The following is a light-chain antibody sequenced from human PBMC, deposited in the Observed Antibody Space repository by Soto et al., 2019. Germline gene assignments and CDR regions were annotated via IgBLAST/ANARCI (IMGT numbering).Light chain of an antibody. CDR2: TDY. CDR3: AAWDDSLGGLV. CDR1: SSNVGINA. V-gene: IGLV1-44*01. Sequence: HSVLTQPPSTSGTPGQRVTISCSGSSSNVGINAVHWYQQFPGTAPRLLIYTDYQRPSGVPGRFSGSKSGTSASLAISGLQSEDEADYYCAAWDDSLGGLVFGGGTKLTVL. J-gene: IGLJ2*01.